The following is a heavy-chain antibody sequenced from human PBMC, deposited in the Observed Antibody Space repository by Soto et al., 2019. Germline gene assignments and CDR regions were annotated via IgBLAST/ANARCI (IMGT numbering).Heavy chain of an antibody. D-gene: IGHD6-13*01. J-gene: IGHJ6*02. CDR3: ARGAIRDSSSWSYYYYGMDV. V-gene: IGHV1-8*01. CDR1: GYTFTSYD. Sequence: QVQLVQSGAEVKKPGASVKVSCKASGYTFTSYDINWVRQATGQGLEWMGWMNPNSGNTGYAQKFQGRVTMTRNTSISTAYMEPSSLRSEDTAVYYCARGAIRDSSSWSYYYYGMDVWVQGTTVTVSS. CDR2: MNPNSGNT.